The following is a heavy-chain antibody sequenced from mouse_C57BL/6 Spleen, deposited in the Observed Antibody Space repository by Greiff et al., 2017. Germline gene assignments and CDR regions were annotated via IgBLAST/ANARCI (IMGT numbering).Heavy chain of an antibody. D-gene: IGHD2-1*01. CDR2: IYPGDGDT. Sequence: QVQLMESGPELVKPGASVKISCKASGYAFSSSWMNWVKQRPGKGLEWIGRIYPGDGDTNYNGKFKGKATLTADNSSSTAYMQLSSLTSADSAVYFCARTGYGNTWGFAYWGQGTLVTVAA. V-gene: IGHV1-82*01. CDR1: GYAFSSSW. CDR3: ARTGYGNTWGFAY. J-gene: IGHJ3*01.